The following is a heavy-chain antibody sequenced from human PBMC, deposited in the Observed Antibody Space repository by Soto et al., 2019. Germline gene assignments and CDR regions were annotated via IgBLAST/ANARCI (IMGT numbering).Heavy chain of an antibody. J-gene: IGHJ6*02. CDR2: IILIFGTA. D-gene: IGHD5-18*01. CDR3: ARGKDTAMVTAYYYYGMDV. V-gene: IGHV1-69*13. Sequence: GASVKVSCKASGGTFSSYAISWVRQAPGQGLEWMGGIILIFGTANYAQKFQGRVTITADESTSTAYMELSSLRSEDTAVYYCARGKDTAMVTAYYYYGMDVWGQGTTVTVSS. CDR1: GGTFSSYA.